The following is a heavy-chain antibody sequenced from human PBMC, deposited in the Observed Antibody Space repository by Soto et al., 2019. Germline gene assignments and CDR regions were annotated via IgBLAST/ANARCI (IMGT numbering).Heavy chain of an antibody. CDR2: IYYSGST. CDR3: ARSPGTTGFDY. J-gene: IGHJ4*02. D-gene: IGHD1-1*01. V-gene: IGHV4-61*01. Sequence: QVQLQESGPGLVKPSETLSLTCTVSGGSVSSGSYYWSWIRQPPGKGLEWIGYIYYSGSTNYNPSLRSXXPXSXXTSKTQSSLKLSSVTAADTAVYYCARSPGTTGFDYWGQGTLVTVSS. CDR1: GGSVSSGSYY.